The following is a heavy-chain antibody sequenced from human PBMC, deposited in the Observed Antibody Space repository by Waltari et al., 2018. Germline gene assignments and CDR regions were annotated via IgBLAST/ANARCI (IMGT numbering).Heavy chain of an antibody. V-gene: IGHV3-30-3*01. J-gene: IGHJ4*02. D-gene: IGHD2-2*01. CDR3: ARDRKVPFDY. CDR2: ISYDGSNK. CDR1: GFTFSSYA. Sequence: SCAASGFTFSSYAMHWVRQAPGKGLEWVAVISYDGSNKYYADSVKGRFTISRDNSKNTLYLQMNSLRAEDTAVYYCARDRKVPFDYWGQGTLDTVSS.